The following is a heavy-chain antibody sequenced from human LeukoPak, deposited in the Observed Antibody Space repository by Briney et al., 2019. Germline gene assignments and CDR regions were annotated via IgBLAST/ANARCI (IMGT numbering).Heavy chain of an antibody. CDR1: GYSISSGYY. V-gene: IGHV4-61*01. CDR2: IYYSGST. Sequence: PSETLSLTCTVSGYSISSGYYWGWIRQPPGKGLEWIGYIYYSGSTNYNPSLKSRVTISVDTSKNQFSLKLSSVTAADTAVYYCARAYGSGSYPYYYYYMDVWGKGTTVTISS. CDR3: ARAYGSGSYPYYYYYMDV. J-gene: IGHJ6*03. D-gene: IGHD3-10*01.